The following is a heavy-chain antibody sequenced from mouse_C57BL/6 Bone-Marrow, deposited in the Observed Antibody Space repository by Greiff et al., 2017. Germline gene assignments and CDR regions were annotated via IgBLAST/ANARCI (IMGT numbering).Heavy chain of an antibody. Sequence: EVMLVESGEGLVKPGGSLKLSCAASGFTFSSYAMSWVRQTPEKRLEWVAYISSGGDYIYYADNVKGRFTITRDNARNNLYLQMSSLKSEDTAMYYCTRGYYGSSLYLYFDVWGTGTTVTVAS. V-gene: IGHV5-9-1*02. CDR2: ISSGGDYI. J-gene: IGHJ1*03. CDR1: GFTFSSYA. CDR3: TRGYYGSSLYLYFDV. D-gene: IGHD1-1*01.